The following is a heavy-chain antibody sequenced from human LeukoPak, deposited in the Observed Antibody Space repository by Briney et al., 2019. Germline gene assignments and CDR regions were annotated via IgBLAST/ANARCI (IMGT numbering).Heavy chain of an antibody. CDR3: VGTKYNDSPVLSN. CDR2: INLRGTT. D-gene: IGHD1-1*01. CDR1: GGSFTTYY. Sequence: SETLSLTCAVYGGSFTTYYGTWIRQPPGKGLEWIGEINLRGTTNYNPSLKSRVTISLDTSKNQFSLKLTSVTAGDPAVYYCVGTKYNDSPVLSNWGQGSLVTVSS. J-gene: IGHJ4*02. V-gene: IGHV4-34*01.